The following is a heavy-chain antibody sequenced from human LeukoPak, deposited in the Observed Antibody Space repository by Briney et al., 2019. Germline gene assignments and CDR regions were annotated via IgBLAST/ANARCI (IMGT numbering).Heavy chain of an antibody. CDR1: GFIFSGHW. CDR3: ARVTDY. J-gene: IGHJ4*02. V-gene: IGHV4-4*02. CDR2: IYYSGIT. Sequence: GSLRLSCADSGFIFSGHWVTWVRQAPGKGLEWIGSIYYSGITYYNPSLKSRVTISVDTSKNQFSLKLSSVTAAATAVYYCARVTDYWGQGTLVTVSS.